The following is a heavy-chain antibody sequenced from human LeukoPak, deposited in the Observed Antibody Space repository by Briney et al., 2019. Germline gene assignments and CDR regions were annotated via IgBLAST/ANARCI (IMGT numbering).Heavy chain of an antibody. V-gene: IGHV3-74*01. CDR3: ISDHTGHDDY. J-gene: IGHJ4*02. CDR1: GFSLSSYW. CDR2: INIEGSTT. D-gene: IGHD1-1*01. Sequence: GSLRPSCAASGFSLSSYWVHWVRQAPGKGLVWVSRINIEGSTTTYADSVKGRFTISRDNAKNTVSLQMNSLRAEDTAVYYCISDHTGHDDYWGQGTLVTVSS.